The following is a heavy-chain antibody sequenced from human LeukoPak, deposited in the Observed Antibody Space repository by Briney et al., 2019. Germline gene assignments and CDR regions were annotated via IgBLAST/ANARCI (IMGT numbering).Heavy chain of an antibody. CDR2: IWYDGSNI. CDR3: ARDPYYYDSSGYPSPDAFDI. Sequence: GGSLRLSCAASGFTFSSYGMHWVRQAPGKGLEWVAVIWYDGSNIYYADSVKGRFTISRDNSKNTLYLQMNSLRAEDTAVYYCARDPYYYDSSGYPSPDAFDIWGQGTMVTVSS. CDR1: GFTFSSYG. J-gene: IGHJ3*02. V-gene: IGHV3-33*01. D-gene: IGHD3-22*01.